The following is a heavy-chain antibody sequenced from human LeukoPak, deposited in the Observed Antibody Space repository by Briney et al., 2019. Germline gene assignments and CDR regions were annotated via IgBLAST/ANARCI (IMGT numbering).Heavy chain of an antibody. V-gene: IGHV4-59*01. CDR2: IYYSGST. CDR3: ARGRLGRNWFDP. Sequence: SETLSLTCTVSGGSISSYYWSWIRQPPGKGLEWTGYIYYSGSTNYNPSLKSRVTISVDTSKNKFSLKLSSVTAADTAVYYCARGRLGRNWFDPWGQGTLVTVSS. J-gene: IGHJ5*02. CDR1: GGSISSYY. D-gene: IGHD7-27*01.